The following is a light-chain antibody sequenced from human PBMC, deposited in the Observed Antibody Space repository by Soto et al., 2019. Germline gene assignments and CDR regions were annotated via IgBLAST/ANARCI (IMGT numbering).Light chain of an antibody. CDR3: QHYNSYSEA. V-gene: IGKV1-5*03. Sequence: IQMTQSPSTLPASVGDRVTITCRASQSISSWLAWYQQKPGKAPKLLIYKASSLQSEVPSRYSGSGSGTEFTLTISSLQPDDFATYYCQHYNSYSEAFGQGTKVDI. CDR1: QSISSW. J-gene: IGKJ1*01. CDR2: KAS.